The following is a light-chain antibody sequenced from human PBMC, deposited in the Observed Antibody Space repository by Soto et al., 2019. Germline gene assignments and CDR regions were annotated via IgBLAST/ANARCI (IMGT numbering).Light chain of an antibody. CDR1: QSVLYSSNNKNY. V-gene: IGKV4-1*01. Sequence: DIVMTQSPDSLAVSLGERATINCESSQSVLYSSNNKNYLAWYQQKPGQPPKLLIYWASTRESGVPDRFSGSGSGKDFPLTISSLQADDVAVYYCQQYYSAPWTFGQGTKVEIK. CDR3: QQYYSAPWT. CDR2: WAS. J-gene: IGKJ1*01.